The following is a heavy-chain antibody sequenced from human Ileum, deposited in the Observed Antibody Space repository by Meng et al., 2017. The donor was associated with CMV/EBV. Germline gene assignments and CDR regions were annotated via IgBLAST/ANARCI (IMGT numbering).Heavy chain of an antibody. CDR2: ISSSGSTI. J-gene: IGHJ5*02. CDR1: GFTFSSYE. CDR3: ARGVWVGYCPNVFCFNNWFDP. Sequence: GESLKISCAASGFTFSSYEMNWVRQAPGKGLEWVSYISSSGSTIYYADSVKGRFTISRDNAKNSLYLQMNSLRAEDTAVYYCARGVWVGYCPNVFCFNNWFDPWGQGTLVTVSS. V-gene: IGHV3-48*03. D-gene: IGHD2-8*01.